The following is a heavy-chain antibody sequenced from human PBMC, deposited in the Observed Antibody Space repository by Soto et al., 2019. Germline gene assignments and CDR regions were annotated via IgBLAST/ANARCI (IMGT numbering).Heavy chain of an antibody. V-gene: IGHV4-39*01. CDR1: GGSISSSSYY. D-gene: IGHD3-10*01. CDR2: IYYSGST. CDR3: ARQSSGSGSYSSDY. J-gene: IGHJ4*02. Sequence: SETLSLTCTVSGGSISSSSYYWGWIRQPPGKGLEWIGSIYYSGSTYYNPSLKSRVTISVDTSKNQFSLKLGSVTAADTAVYYCARQSSGSGSYSSDYWGQGTLVTVS.